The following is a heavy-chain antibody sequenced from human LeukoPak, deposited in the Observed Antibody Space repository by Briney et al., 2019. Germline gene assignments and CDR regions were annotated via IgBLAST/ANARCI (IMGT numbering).Heavy chain of an antibody. Sequence: GGSLRLSCAASGFTFSDYYMGWIRQAPGKGLEWVSYISSSGSTIYYADSVKGRFTISRDNAKNSLYLQMNSLRAEDTAVYYCARWDSSSLLFDYWGQGTLVTVSS. D-gene: IGHD6-13*01. J-gene: IGHJ4*02. CDR3: ARWDSSSLLFDY. CDR1: GFTFSDYY. CDR2: ISSSGSTI. V-gene: IGHV3-11*01.